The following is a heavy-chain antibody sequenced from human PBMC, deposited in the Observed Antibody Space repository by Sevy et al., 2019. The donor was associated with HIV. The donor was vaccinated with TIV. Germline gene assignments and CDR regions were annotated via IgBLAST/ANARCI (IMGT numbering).Heavy chain of an antibody. J-gene: IGHJ6*02. CDR2: IIPIFGTA. V-gene: IGHV1-69*13. Sequence: ASVKVSCKASGGTFSSYAISWVRQAPGQGLEWMGGIIPIFGTANYPQKFQGRVTITADESTSTAYMELSSLRSEDTAVYYCARGGRYCSGGSCYGLYYYYYGMDVWGQRTTVTVSS. D-gene: IGHD2-15*01. CDR3: ARGGRYCSGGSCYGLYYYYYGMDV. CDR1: GGTFSSYA.